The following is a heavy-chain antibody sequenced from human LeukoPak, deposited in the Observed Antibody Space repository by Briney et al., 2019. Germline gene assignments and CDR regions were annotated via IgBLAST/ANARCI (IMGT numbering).Heavy chain of an antibody. V-gene: IGHV3-48*01. CDR1: GFTFSSYS. CDR2: ISSSSSTI. CDR3: ARADYYDSSGYYYRPCDY. Sequence: GGSLRLSCAASGFTFSSYSMNWVRQVPGKGLEWVSYISSSSSTIYYADSVKGRFTISRDNAKNSLYLQMNSLRAEDTAVYYCARADYYDSSGYYYRPCDYWGQGTLVTVSS. J-gene: IGHJ4*02. D-gene: IGHD3-22*01.